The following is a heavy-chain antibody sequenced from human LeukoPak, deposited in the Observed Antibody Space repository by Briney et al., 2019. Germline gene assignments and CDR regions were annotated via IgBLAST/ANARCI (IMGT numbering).Heavy chain of an antibody. V-gene: IGHV4-34*01. D-gene: IGHD3-22*01. CDR3: ARGWYYYDSSGFREIDY. Sequence: SETLSLTCAVYGGSFSGYYWSWIRQPPGKGLEWIGEINHSGSTNYNPSLKSRVTISVDTSKNQFSLKLSSVTAADTAVYYCARGWYYYDSSGFREIDYWGQGTLVTVSS. CDR2: INHSGST. CDR1: GGSFSGYY. J-gene: IGHJ4*02.